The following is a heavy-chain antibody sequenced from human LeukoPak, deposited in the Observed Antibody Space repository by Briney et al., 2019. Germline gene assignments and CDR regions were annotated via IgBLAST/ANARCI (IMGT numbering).Heavy chain of an antibody. CDR2: IYHSGST. V-gene: IGHV4-38-2*01. Sequence: SETLSLTCGVSGYSISSDNYWGWIRQPPGKGLEWIGTIYHSGSTYYNSSLKSRATMSVDTSMNQFSLNLNSVTAAGTAVYYCARATIRNWFDPWGQGTLVTVSS. CDR1: GYSISSDNY. J-gene: IGHJ5*02. CDR3: ARATIRNWFDP. D-gene: IGHD3-3*02.